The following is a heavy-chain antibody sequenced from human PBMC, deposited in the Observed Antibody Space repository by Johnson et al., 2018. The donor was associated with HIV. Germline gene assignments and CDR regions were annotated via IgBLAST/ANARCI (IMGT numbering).Heavy chain of an antibody. J-gene: IGHJ3*02. CDR1: GFTFSSYG. CDR3: ANRRGIGDGTTGSLDI. Sequence: QVQLVESGGDVVQPGRSLRLSCTASGFTFSSYGMHWVRQAPGKGLEWVAVISYDGSNKYYADSVKGRFTISRDNSKNTLFLQMNSLRPEDTAVYYCANRRGIGDGTTGSLDIWGQGTMVTVSS. D-gene: IGHD1-1*01. V-gene: IGHV3-30*18. CDR2: ISYDGSNK.